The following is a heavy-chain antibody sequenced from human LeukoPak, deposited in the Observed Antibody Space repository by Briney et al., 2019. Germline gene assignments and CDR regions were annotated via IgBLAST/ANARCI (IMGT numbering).Heavy chain of an antibody. CDR3: ARLPAVADDY. Sequence: SQTLSLTCNVSGSSITSGAYYWSWIRQHPGKGLEWIGCISYSGNTYSNPSLKSRLTMSVDTSKNQFSLKLSSVTAADTAVYYCARLPAVADDYWGQGTLVTVSS. V-gene: IGHV4-31*03. CDR2: ISYSGNT. J-gene: IGHJ4*02. D-gene: IGHD6-19*01. CDR1: GSSITSGAYY.